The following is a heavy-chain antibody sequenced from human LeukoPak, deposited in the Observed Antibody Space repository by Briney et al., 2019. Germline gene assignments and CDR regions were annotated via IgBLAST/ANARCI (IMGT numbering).Heavy chain of an antibody. D-gene: IGHD3-10*01. CDR2: ISSSSSYI. CDR1: GFTFSSYS. Sequence: PGGSLRLSCAASGFTFSSYSMNWVRQAPGRGLEWVSSISSSSSYIYYADSVKGRFTISRDNAKNSLYLQMNSLRAEDTAVYYCARDFGSGSFPDYWGQGTLVTVSS. V-gene: IGHV3-21*01. J-gene: IGHJ4*02. CDR3: ARDFGSGSFPDY.